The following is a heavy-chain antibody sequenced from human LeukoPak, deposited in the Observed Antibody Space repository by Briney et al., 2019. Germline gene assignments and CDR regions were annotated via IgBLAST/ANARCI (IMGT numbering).Heavy chain of an antibody. D-gene: IGHD7-27*01. CDR1: GFTFSKNA. CDR2: FGGTDGRT. Sequence: GGSLRLSCAASGFTFSKNAMSWVRQAPGKGLERVSAFGGTDGRTYYADSVKGRFTISRDNSKNTLYLQMNSLRADDTAVYYCAKDVLNWEFDYWGQGTLVTVSS. V-gene: IGHV3-23*01. J-gene: IGHJ4*02. CDR3: AKDVLNWEFDY.